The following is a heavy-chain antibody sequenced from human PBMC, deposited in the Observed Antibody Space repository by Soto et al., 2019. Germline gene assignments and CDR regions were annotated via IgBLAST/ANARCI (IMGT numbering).Heavy chain of an antibody. J-gene: IGHJ6*02. V-gene: IGHV1-69*12. Sequence: QVQLVQSGAEVKKPGSSVKVSCKASGGTFSSYAISWVRQAPGQGLEWMGGIIPIFGTANYAQKFQGRVTITADEYTSTAYMELSSLRSEDTAVYYCAREYNWNYVGGHYYGMDVWGQGTTVTVSS. CDR1: GGTFSSYA. CDR2: IIPIFGTA. D-gene: IGHD1-7*01. CDR3: AREYNWNYVGGHYYGMDV.